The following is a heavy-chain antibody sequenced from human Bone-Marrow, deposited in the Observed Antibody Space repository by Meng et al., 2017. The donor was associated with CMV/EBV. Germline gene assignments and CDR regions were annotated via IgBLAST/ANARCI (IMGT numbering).Heavy chain of an antibody. D-gene: IGHD3-16*01. CDR1: GSSNNNYC. CDR3: AGSRPGGGACDY. CDR2: IQVIGHT. Sequence: QVQHRASGPGLGESSEPLSLTCRVSGSSNNNYCVNWVRQPAGQGLEWIGLIQVIGHTVYNPSLKSRVTVSLDASKSQFSLTLNSVTAADTATYYCAGSRPGGGACDYWGQGILVTVSS. J-gene: IGHJ4*02. V-gene: IGHV4-4*07.